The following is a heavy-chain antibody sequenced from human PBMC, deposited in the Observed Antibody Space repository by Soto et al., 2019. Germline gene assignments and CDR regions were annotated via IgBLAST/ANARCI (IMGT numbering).Heavy chain of an antibody. Sequence: GASVKVSCKASGYTFTGYYMHLVRQAPGQGLGWMGWINPNSGGTNNAQKFQGRVTMTRDTSTSTVYMELSALISDDTAVYFCARSLLDEYSSSWRSAYYGMDVWGQGTTVTVSS. J-gene: IGHJ6*02. D-gene: IGHD2-2*01. CDR1: GYTFTGYY. V-gene: IGHV1-2*02. CDR3: ARSLLDEYSSSWRSAYYGMDV. CDR2: INPNSGGT.